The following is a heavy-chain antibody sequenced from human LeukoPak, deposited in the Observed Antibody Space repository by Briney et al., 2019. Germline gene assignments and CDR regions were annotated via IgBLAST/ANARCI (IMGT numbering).Heavy chain of an antibody. D-gene: IGHD5-18*01. CDR2: ISGSGGSR. J-gene: IGHJ4*02. CDR1: GFTFSSYA. CDR3: AKDWQDTAMVQYFDY. V-gene: IGHV3-23*01. Sequence: HPGGSLRLSCAASGFTFSSYAMSWVRQAPGKGLEWVSAISGSGGSRYSADSVKGRFTISRDNSKNTLYLQMNSLRAEDTAICYCAKDWQDTAMVQYFDYWGQGTLVTVSS.